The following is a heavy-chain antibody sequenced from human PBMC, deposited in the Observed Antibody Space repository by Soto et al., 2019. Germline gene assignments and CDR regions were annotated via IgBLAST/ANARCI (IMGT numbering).Heavy chain of an antibody. CDR2: TYFRSKWYN. Sequence: SQTLSLTCAISGDSVSSNTASWNWIRQSPSRGLEWLGRTYFRSKWYNDYAVSVKSRIIINPDTSNNQFSLQLNSVTPEDTAVDFCEKGENLGPKTASPFDPWGQEIRVTV. V-gene: IGHV6-1*01. CDR1: GDSVSSNTAS. J-gene: IGHJ5*02. CDR3: EKGENLGPKTASPFDP. D-gene: IGHD3-10*01.